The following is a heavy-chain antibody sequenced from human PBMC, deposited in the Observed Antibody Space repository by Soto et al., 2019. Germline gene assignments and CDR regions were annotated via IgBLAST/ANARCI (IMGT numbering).Heavy chain of an antibody. CDR1: GFTFTSYW. CDR3: ARNTVSAAGADYYGLDV. J-gene: IGHJ6*02. V-gene: IGHV3-7*03. D-gene: IGHD6-13*01. Sequence: GSLRLSCAASGFTFTSYWMGWVRQAPGKGLEWVANIRQDGSEKYYVDSVKGRFTISRDNAKNSLYLQMNSLRADDTAVYYCARNTVSAAGADYYGLDVWGQGTTVTVSS. CDR2: IRQDGSEK.